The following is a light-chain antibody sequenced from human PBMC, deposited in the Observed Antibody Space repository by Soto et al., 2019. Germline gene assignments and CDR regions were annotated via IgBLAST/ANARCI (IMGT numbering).Light chain of an antibody. V-gene: IGLV2-14*03. CDR2: DVS. CDR1: SSDIGTYNY. Sequence: QSALAQPASVSGSPGQSITISCTGTSSDIGTYNYVSWYQQHAGKVPKLMIYDVSNRPSGVSDRFSGSKSGNTASLTISGLQAEDEADYYCTSYTSSRTVVFGGGTNLTVL. CDR3: TSYTSSRTVV. J-gene: IGLJ2*01.